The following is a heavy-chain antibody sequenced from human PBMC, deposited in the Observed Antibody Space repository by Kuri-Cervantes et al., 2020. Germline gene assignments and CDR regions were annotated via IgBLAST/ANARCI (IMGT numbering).Heavy chain of an antibody. D-gene: IGHD6-13*01. CDR2: INQDGSEK. Sequence: GESLKISCAASGFTFSSYAMHWVRQAPGKGLEWVADINQDGSEKVYVDSLKGRFTISRDNAKNSLYLQLNSLRAEDTAVYYCARVWSRKTPIAAAGTTIYYYGMDVWGQGTTVTVSS. CDR3: ARVWSRKTPIAAAGTTIYYYGMDV. V-gene: IGHV3-7*03. J-gene: IGHJ6*02. CDR1: GFTFSSYA.